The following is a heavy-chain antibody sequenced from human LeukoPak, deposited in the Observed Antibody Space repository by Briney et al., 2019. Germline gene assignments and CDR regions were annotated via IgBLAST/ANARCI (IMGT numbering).Heavy chain of an antibody. CDR1: VYTFTSYY. J-gene: IGHJ4*02. D-gene: IGHD3-9*01. Sequence: ASVKVSCKASVYTFTSYYMHWVRQAPGQGLEWMGIINPSGGSTSYAQKFQGRVTMTRDTSTSTVYMELSSLRSEDTAVYYCARGGYFDWLSRKYFDYWGQGTLVTVSS. CDR2: INPSGGST. CDR3: ARGGYFDWLSRKYFDY. V-gene: IGHV1-46*01.